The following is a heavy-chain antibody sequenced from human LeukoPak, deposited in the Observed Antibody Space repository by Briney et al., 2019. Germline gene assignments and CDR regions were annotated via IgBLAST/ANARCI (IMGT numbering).Heavy chain of an antibody. CDR3: AREVFIMPYCSSTSCSVYYCYYMDV. CDR2: MNPNSGNT. D-gene: IGHD2-2*01. Sequence: ASVKVSCKASGYTFTSYDINWVRQATGQGLEWMGWMNPNSGNTGYAQKFQGRVTMTRNTSISTAYMELSSLRSEDTAVYYCAREVFIMPYCSSTSCSVYYCYYMDVWGKGTTVTVSS. V-gene: IGHV1-8*01. CDR1: GYTFTSYD. J-gene: IGHJ6*03.